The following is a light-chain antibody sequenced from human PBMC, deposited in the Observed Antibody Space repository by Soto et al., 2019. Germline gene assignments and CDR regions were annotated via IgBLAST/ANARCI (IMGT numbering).Light chain of an antibody. Sequence: EIFFTQSPGTLSLSPGERATLSCRASERIYSAYLGWYQQKPGQAPRLLIYGASSRATGTPERFSGSGSGTDFTLTISRLEPEDFAVYYCQQYGSSPRTFGQGTKVDIK. CDR2: GAS. CDR1: ERIYSAY. J-gene: IGKJ1*01. CDR3: QQYGSSPRT. V-gene: IGKV3-20*01.